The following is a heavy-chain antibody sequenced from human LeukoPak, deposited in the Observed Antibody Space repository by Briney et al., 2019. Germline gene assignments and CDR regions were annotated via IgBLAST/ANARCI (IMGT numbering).Heavy chain of an antibody. CDR1: GFTFSSYA. D-gene: IGHD6-19*01. CDR3: AKVTPDSSGWYDY. J-gene: IGHJ4*02. CDR2: ISGSGGST. Sequence: GGSLRLSCTASGFTFSSYAMSWVRQAPGKGLEWVSVISGSGGSTYYADSVKGRFTISRDNSKNTLYVQMNSLRAEDTAVYYCAKVTPDSSGWYDYWGQGTLVTVSS. V-gene: IGHV3-23*01.